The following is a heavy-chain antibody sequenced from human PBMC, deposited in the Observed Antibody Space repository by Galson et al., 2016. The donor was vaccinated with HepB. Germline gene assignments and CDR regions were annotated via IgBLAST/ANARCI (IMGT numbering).Heavy chain of an antibody. CDR2: IKQDGSEK. J-gene: IGHJ5*02. CDR3: ARDRAVYYYGSSGYDT. D-gene: IGHD3-22*01. Sequence: SLRLSCAGSGFTFRSYCMRWVRQAPGKGLEWVAKIKQDGSEKYYVESVKGRFTISRDNAKSSLWLQMNSLRAEDTAVYYCARDRAVYYYGSSGYDTWGQGTLVTVSS. V-gene: IGHV3-7*01. CDR1: GFTFRSYC.